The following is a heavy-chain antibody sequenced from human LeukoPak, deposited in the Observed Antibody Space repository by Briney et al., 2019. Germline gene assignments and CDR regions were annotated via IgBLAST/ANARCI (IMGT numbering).Heavy chain of an antibody. CDR1: GYTFTSYY. Sequence: ASVKVSCKASGYTFTSYYMHWVRQAPGQGLEWMGIINPSGGSTSYAQKFQGRVTITADESTSTAYMELSSLRSEDTAVYYCMMGDGRPHTALDYWGQGTLVTVSS. V-gene: IGHV1-46*01. J-gene: IGHJ4*02. CDR2: INPSGGST. CDR3: MMGDGRPHTALDY. D-gene: IGHD5-24*01.